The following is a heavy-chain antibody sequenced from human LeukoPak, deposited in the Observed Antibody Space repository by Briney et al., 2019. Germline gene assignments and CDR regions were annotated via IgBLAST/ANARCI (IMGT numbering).Heavy chain of an antibody. D-gene: IGHD3-3*01. CDR2: ISWNSGSI. CDR3: AKAAIYDFWSGYLDY. CDR1: GFTFDDYA. J-gene: IGHJ4*02. Sequence: SLRLSCAASGFTFDDYAMHWVRQAPGKGLEWVSGISWNSGSIGYADSVKGRFTISRDNAKNSLYLQMNSLRAEDMALYYCAKAAIYDFWSGYLDYWGQGTLVTVSS. V-gene: IGHV3-9*03.